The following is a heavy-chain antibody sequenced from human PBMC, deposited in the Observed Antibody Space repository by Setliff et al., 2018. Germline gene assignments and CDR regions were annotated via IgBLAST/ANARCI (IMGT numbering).Heavy chain of an antibody. CDR2: INDYT. CDR1: GYIFSNYG. J-gene: IGHJ5*02. CDR3: ARDALYDSNDRNSYYGNWLDP. D-gene: IGHD3-22*01. Sequence: VASVKVSCKTSGYIFSNYGMSWVRQAPGQGLEWMGWINDYTKIAQKLQGRVTFSADESMSTVYMELSSLTSADTALYYCARDALYDSNDRNSYYGNWLDPWGQGTLVTVSS. V-gene: IGHV1-18*01.